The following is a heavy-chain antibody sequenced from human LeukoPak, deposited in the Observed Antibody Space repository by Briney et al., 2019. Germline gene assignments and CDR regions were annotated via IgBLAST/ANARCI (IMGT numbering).Heavy chain of an antibody. CDR1: GYTFTSYG. CDR2: ISAYNGNT. J-gene: IGHJ5*02. CDR3: ARDRGAYYYGSGSYYRDSLTDNWFDP. Sequence: ASVKVSCKASGYTFTSYGISWVRQAPGQGLEWMGWISAYNGNTNYAQKLQGRVTMTTDTSTSTAYMELRSLRSDDTAVYYCARDRGAYYYGSGSYYRDSLTDNWFDPWGQGTLVTVSS. D-gene: IGHD3-10*01. V-gene: IGHV1-18*01.